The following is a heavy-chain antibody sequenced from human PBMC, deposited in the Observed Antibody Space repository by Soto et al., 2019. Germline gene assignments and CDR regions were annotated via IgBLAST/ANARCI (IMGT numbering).Heavy chain of an antibody. J-gene: IGHJ5*02. D-gene: IGHD4-17*01. CDR3: AKISDYGDYPYNWFDP. V-gene: IGHV3-30*18. CDR2: ISYDGSNK. Sequence: GGSLRLSCAASGFTFSSYGMHWVRQAPGKGLEWVAVISYDGSNKYYADSVKGRFTISRDNSKNTLYLQMNSLRAEDTAVYYCAKISDYGDYPYNWFDPWGQGTLVTVSS. CDR1: GFTFSSYG.